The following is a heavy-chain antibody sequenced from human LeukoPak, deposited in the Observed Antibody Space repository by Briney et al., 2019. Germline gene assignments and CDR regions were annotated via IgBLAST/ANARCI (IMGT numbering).Heavy chain of an antibody. J-gene: IGHJ4*02. V-gene: IGHV3-21*01. D-gene: IGHD3-9*01. CDR2: ISSSSSYI. CDR3: ARASGGYYDILTGYSASLYYFDY. Sequence: GGSLRLLCAASGFTFSSYSMNWVRQAPGKGLEWVSSISSSSSYIYYADSVKGRFTISRDNAKNSLYLQMNSLRAEATAVYYCARASGGYYDILTGYSASLYYFDYWGQGTLVTVSS. CDR1: GFTFSSYS.